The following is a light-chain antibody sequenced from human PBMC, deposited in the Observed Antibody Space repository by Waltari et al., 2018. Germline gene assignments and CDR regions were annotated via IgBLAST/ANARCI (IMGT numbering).Light chain of an antibody. V-gene: IGKV3D-15*01. CDR1: QNINSN. CDR2: GAS. CDR3: QQYNNWPPWT. J-gene: IGKJ1*01. Sequence: EIVMTQSPATLSVSPGDGATLSYRASQNINSNLAWYQQQPGQTPRLLIYGASTRAIGIPARFSGSGSGTEFTLTISSLQSEDFALYYCQQYNNWPPWTFGQGTKVEIK.